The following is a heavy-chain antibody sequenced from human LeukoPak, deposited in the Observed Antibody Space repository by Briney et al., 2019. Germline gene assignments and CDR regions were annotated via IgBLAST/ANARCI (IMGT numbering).Heavy chain of an antibody. CDR1: GYTFTSYA. J-gene: IGHJ4*02. Sequence: ASVKVSCKASGYTFTSYAMHWVRQAPGQRLEWMGWINAGNGNTKYSQKFQGRVTIPRDTSASTAYMELSSLRSEDTAVYYCARDRGVDTAMVYIDYWGQGTLVTVSS. CDR2: INAGNGNT. V-gene: IGHV1-3*01. D-gene: IGHD5-18*01. CDR3: ARDRGVDTAMVYIDY.